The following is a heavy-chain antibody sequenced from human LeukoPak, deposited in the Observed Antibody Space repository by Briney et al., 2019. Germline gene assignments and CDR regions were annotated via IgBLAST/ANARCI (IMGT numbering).Heavy chain of an antibody. Sequence: GGSLRLSCAASGFTFSSYTIHWVRQPPGKGLEWVAVISFDGSNKYYADSVKGRFTISRDNSKNTLYLQMNSLRAEDTAVYYCARGAYYYDSSSTGGAFDIWGQGTMVTVSS. CDR3: ARGAYYYDSSSTGGAFDI. CDR1: GFTFSSYT. D-gene: IGHD3-22*01. J-gene: IGHJ3*02. V-gene: IGHV3-30-3*01. CDR2: ISFDGSNK.